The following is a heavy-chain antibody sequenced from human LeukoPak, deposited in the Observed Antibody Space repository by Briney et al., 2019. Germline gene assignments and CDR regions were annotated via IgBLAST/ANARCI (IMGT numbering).Heavy chain of an antibody. Sequence: GGTLRLSCAASGFTFSAYGMTWVRQAPGKGLEWVSHISSSGSTVYYADSVKGRFIISRDNAKNSLYLQMNSLRAEDTAVYYCARAVRRTYGRSTAVYFDYWGQGALVTVSS. J-gene: IGHJ4*02. D-gene: IGHD3-10*01. CDR2: ISSSGSTV. V-gene: IGHV3-11*01. CDR1: GFTFSAYG. CDR3: ARAVRRTYGRSTAVYFDY.